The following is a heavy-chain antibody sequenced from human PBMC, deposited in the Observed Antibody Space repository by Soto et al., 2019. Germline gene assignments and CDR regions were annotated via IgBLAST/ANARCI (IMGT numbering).Heavy chain of an antibody. CDR2: INHSGST. Sequence: SETLSLTCAVYGGSFSGYYWSWIRQPPGKGLEWIGEINHSGSTNYNPSLKSRVTISVDTSKNQFSLKLSSVTAADTAVYYCARGIVVVPAAIIYYYYYGMDVWGQGTTVT. V-gene: IGHV4-34*01. J-gene: IGHJ6*02. CDR3: ARGIVVVPAAIIYYYYYGMDV. D-gene: IGHD2-2*01. CDR1: GGSFSGYY.